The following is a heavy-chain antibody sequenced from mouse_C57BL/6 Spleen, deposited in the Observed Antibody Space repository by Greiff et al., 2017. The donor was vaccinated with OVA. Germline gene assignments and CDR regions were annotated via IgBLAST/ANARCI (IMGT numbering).Heavy chain of an antibody. CDR1: GYAFTNYL. Sequence: VKLQESGAELVRPGPSVKVSCKASGYAFTNYLIEWVKQRPGQGLEWIGVINPGSGGTNYNEKFKGKATLTADKSSSTAYMQLSSLTSEDSAVYFCARSGYGNYVPYAMDYWGQGTSVTVSS. D-gene: IGHD2-1*01. CDR2: INPGSGGT. J-gene: IGHJ4*01. V-gene: IGHV1-54*01. CDR3: ARSGYGNYVPYAMDY.